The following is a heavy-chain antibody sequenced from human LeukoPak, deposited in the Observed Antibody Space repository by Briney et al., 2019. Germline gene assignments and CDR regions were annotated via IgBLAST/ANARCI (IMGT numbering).Heavy chain of an antibody. V-gene: IGHV1-2*02. Sequence: GASVKVSCKASGYTFIGYYMHWGQQAPGQGLEWMGWINPNSGDTNYAQKFQDRVTMTRDTSISTAYMELSRLTSDDTAVYYCARGRGGNYPWWFDNWGQGALVTVSS. J-gene: IGHJ4*02. D-gene: IGHD2-8*02. CDR2: INPNSGDT. CDR3: ARGRGGNYPWWFDN. CDR1: GYTFIGYY.